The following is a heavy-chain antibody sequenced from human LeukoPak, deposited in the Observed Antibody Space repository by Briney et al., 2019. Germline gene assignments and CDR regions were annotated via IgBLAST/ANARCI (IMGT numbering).Heavy chain of an antibody. CDR3: ARERAAAGTRWFDP. D-gene: IGHD6-13*01. J-gene: IGHJ5*02. CDR2: INWNGGST. CDR1: GFTFDGYG. V-gene: IGHV3-20*01. Sequence: PGGSLRLSCAASGFTFDGYGMSWVRQAPGKGLEWVSGINWNGGSTGYADSVKGRFTISRDNAKNSLYLQMNSLRAEDTALYHCARERAAAGTRWFDPWGQGTLVTVSS.